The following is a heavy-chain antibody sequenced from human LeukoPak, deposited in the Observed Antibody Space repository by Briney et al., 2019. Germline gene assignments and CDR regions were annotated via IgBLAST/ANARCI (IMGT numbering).Heavy chain of an antibody. CDR3: ARGVHTGEIDY. Sequence: ASVKVSCKASGYTFTGYYMHWVRQAPGQGLEWMGWISAYNGNTNYAQKLQGRVTMTTDTSTSTAYMELRSLRSDDTAVYYCARGVHTGEIDYWGQGTLVTVSS. CDR2: ISAYNGNT. D-gene: IGHD1-1*01. CDR1: GYTFTGYY. V-gene: IGHV1-18*04. J-gene: IGHJ4*02.